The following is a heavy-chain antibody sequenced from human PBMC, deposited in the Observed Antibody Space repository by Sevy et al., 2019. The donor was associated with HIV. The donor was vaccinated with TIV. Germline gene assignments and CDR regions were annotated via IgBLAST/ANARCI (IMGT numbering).Heavy chain of an antibody. CDR2: ISSSSCYI. CDR3: VVYYYDSSGYSNAFDI. V-gene: IGHV3-21*01. D-gene: IGHD3-22*01. J-gene: IGHJ3*02. CDR1: GFTFSSYS. Sequence: GGSLRLSCAASGFTFSSYSMNWVRQAPGKGLEWVSSISSSSCYIYYADSVKGRFTISRDNAKNSLYLQMNSLRAEDTAVYYCVVYYYDSSGYSNAFDIWGQGTMVTVSS.